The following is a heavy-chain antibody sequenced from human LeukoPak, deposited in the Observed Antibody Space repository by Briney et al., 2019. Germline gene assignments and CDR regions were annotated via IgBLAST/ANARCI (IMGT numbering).Heavy chain of an antibody. J-gene: IGHJ5*02. CDR1: GFTFDDYA. D-gene: IGHD3-9*01. CDR2: ISWNSGSI. CDR3: ATGWFDP. Sequence: GRSLRLSCAASGFTFDDYAMHWVRQAPGKGLEWVSGISWNSGSIGYAGSVKGRFTISRDNAKNSLYLQMNSLRAEDTAVYYCATGWFDPWGQGTLVTVSS. V-gene: IGHV3-9*01.